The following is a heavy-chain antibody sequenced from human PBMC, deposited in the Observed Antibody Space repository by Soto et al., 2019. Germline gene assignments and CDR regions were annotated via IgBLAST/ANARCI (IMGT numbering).Heavy chain of an antibody. J-gene: IGHJ5*02. CDR1: GGTFSSYA. D-gene: IGHD1-7*01. Sequence: QVQLVQSGAEVKKPGSSVNVSCKASGGTFSSYAISWVRQAPGQGLEWMGGIIPIFGTANYAQKFQGRVTITADESTSTAYMELSSLRSEDTAVYYCARDIPGLELRSGWFDPWGQGTLVTVSS. V-gene: IGHV1-69*01. CDR3: ARDIPGLELRSGWFDP. CDR2: IIPIFGTA.